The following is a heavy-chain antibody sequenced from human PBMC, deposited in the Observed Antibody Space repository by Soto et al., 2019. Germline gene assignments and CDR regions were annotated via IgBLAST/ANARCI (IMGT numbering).Heavy chain of an antibody. D-gene: IGHD3-10*01. Sequence: SGPTLVNPTQTLTLTCTFSGFSLSTSGMCVSWIRQPPGKALEWLALIDWDDDKYYSTSLKTRLTISKDTSKNQVVLTMTNMDPVDTATYYCARGVGDLLWKARPYYFDYWGQGTQGTVS. J-gene: IGHJ4*02. CDR1: GFSLSTSGMC. CDR2: IDWDDDK. CDR3: ARGVGDLLWKARPYYFDY. V-gene: IGHV2-70*01.